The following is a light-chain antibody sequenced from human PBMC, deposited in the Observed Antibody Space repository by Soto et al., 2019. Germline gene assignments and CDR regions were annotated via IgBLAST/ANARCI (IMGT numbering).Light chain of an antibody. CDR2: STF. Sequence: DIQMTQSPSSLSASVGDRVTITCRASQSISSSLNWYQQKAGKAPKLLIYSTFSLQSGVPSRFSGSGSGTDFTLTISSLQPEDFATYYCQQSYSTPRTFGQGTKLEI. V-gene: IGKV1-39*01. J-gene: IGKJ2*01. CDR3: QQSYSTPRT. CDR1: QSISSS.